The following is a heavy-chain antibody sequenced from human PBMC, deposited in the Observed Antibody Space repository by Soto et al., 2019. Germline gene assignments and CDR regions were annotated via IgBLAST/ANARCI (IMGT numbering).Heavy chain of an antibody. J-gene: IGHJ5*02. CDR1: GYTFTSYD. D-gene: IGHD2-15*01. CDR2: MNPNSGNT. Sequence: ASVKVSCKASGYTFTSYDINWVRQATGQGLEWMGWMNPNSGNTGYAQKFQGRVTMTRNTSISTAYMELSSLRSEATAVYYCARGRYCSGGSCYGGWFDPWGQGTLVTV. V-gene: IGHV1-8*01. CDR3: ARGRYCSGGSCYGGWFDP.